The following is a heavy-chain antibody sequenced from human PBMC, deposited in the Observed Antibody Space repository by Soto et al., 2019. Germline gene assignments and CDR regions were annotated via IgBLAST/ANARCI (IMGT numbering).Heavy chain of an antibody. CDR2: IWYDGSNK. CDR3: ARGVRSYYYGMDV. Sequence: QVQLVESGGGVVQPGRSLRLSCAASGFTFSSYGMHWVRQAPGKGLEWVAVIWYDGSNKYYADSVKGRFTISRDNSKNTLYLQMNSLRAEDTAVYYCARGVRSYYYGMDVWGQGTTVTVSS. V-gene: IGHV3-33*01. CDR1: GFTFSSYG. D-gene: IGHD3-16*01. J-gene: IGHJ6*02.